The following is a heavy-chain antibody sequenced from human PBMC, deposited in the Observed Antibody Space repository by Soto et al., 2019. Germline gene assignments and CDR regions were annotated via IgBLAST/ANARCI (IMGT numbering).Heavy chain of an antibody. D-gene: IGHD3-10*01. CDR2: MHYSGST. J-gene: IGHJ5*02. Sequence: WGWIRQPPGKGLEWIGTMHYSGSTNYNPSLKSRVTISVDTSKNQFSLKLSSVTAADTAVYYCARRTPLYASESSRFDPWGQGALVTVSS. V-gene: IGHV4-39*01. CDR3: ARRTPLYASESSRFDP.